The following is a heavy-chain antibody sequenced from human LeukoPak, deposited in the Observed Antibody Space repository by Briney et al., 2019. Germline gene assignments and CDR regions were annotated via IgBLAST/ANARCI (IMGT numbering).Heavy chain of an antibody. CDR1: GGSISNYY. J-gene: IGHJ4*02. D-gene: IGHD5-18*01. CDR2: IYYSGST. CDR3: ARGHVDTAMTFDY. V-gene: IGHV4-59*12. Sequence: SETLSLTCTVSGGSISNYYWSWIRQPPGKGLEWIGYIYYSGSTSYNPSLKSRVTISVDKSKNQFSLKLSSVTAADTAVYYCARGHVDTAMTFDYWGQGTLVTVSS.